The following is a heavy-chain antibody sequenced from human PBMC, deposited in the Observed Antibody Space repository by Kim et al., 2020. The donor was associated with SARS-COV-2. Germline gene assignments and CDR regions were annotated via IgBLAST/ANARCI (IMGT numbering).Heavy chain of an antibody. V-gene: IGHV3-30*04. D-gene: IGHD6-19*01. CDR2: ISYDGSNK. CDR1: GFTFSSYA. J-gene: IGHJ6*02. CDR3: ARDTYSSGWPDYYYGMDV. Sequence: GGSLRLSCAASGFTFSSYAMHWVRQAPGKGLEWVAVISYDGSNKYYADSVKGRFTISRDNSKNTLYLQMNSLRAEDTAVYYCARDTYSSGWPDYYYGMDVWGQGTTVTVSS.